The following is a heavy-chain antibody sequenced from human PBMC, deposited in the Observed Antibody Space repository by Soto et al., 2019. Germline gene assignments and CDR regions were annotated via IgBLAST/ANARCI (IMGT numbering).Heavy chain of an antibody. CDR2: IYHSGRT. J-gene: IGHJ5*01. Sequence: QVQLQESGPGVVKPSGTLSLTCDVSSGSISSTNWWNWVRQAPGKGLEWIGEIYHSGRTNYNPSLKSRVTISVDKSKNQFSLNLTSVTAADTGVCFCAKAGSSWYWVDSWGQGTLVTVSS. V-gene: IGHV4-4*02. CDR3: AKAGSSWYWVDS. D-gene: IGHD6-13*01. CDR1: SGSISSTNW.